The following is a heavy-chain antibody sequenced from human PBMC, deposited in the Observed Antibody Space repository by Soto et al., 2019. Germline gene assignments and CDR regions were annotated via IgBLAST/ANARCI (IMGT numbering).Heavy chain of an antibody. CDR1: GYTVTSYC. V-gene: IGHV1-18*01. CDR3: ARARVRRIQLWLSGYFDY. D-gene: IGHD5-18*01. J-gene: IGHJ4*01. CDR2: ISAYNGNT. Sequence: GASVKVSCKASGYTVTSYCISWVRQAPGQGLEWMVWISAYNGNTNYAQKLQGRVTMTTAPYTSTAYMEPRSRRSEDTAVYYCARARVRRIQLWLSGYFDYWGQGTLVTVSS.